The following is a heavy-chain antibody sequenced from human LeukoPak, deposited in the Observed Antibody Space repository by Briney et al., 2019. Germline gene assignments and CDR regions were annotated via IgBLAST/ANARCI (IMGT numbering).Heavy chain of an antibody. CDR3: AKDMEYCGGDCSTGYFDL. V-gene: IGHV3-43*02. CDR2: ISGDGGST. CDR1: GFTFDDYA. J-gene: IGHJ2*01. Sequence: PGGSLRLSCAASGFTFDDYAMHWVRQAPGKGLEWVSLISGDGGSTYYADSVKGRFTISRDNSKNSLYLQMNSLRTEDTALYYCAKDMEYCGGDCSTGYFDLWGRAPWSLSPQ. D-gene: IGHD2-21*02.